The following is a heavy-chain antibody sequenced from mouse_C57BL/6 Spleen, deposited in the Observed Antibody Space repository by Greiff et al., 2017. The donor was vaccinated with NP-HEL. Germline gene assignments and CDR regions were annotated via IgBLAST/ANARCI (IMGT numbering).Heavy chain of an antibody. CDR1: GYTFTSYW. V-gene: IGHV1-61*01. CDR2: IYPSDSET. Sequence: QVQLQQPGAELVRPGSSVKLSCKASGYTFTSYWMDWVKQRPGQGLEWIGNIYPSDSETHYNQKFKDKATLTVDKSSSTAYMQLSSLTSEDSAVYYCARSGGIYYGLYAMDYWGQGTSVTVSS. CDR3: ARSGGIYYGLYAMDY. D-gene: IGHD2-1*01. J-gene: IGHJ4*01.